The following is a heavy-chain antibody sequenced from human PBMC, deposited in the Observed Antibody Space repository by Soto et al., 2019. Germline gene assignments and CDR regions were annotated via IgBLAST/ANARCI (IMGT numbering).Heavy chain of an antibody. CDR1: GFTFSSYS. Sequence: EVQLVESGGGLVQPGGSLRLSYAASGFTFSSYSMNWVRQAPGKGLEWVSYISSSSSTIYYADSVKGRFTISRDNAKNSLYLQMNSLRNEDTAVYYCASEYDYGDLNYYYYGMDVWGQGTTVTVSS. D-gene: IGHD4-17*01. V-gene: IGHV3-48*02. CDR2: ISSSSSTI. CDR3: ASEYDYGDLNYYYYGMDV. J-gene: IGHJ6*02.